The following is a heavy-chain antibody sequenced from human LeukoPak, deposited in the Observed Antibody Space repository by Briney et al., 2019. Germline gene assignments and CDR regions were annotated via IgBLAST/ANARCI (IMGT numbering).Heavy chain of an antibody. CDR1: GYTFTSYD. Sequence: APVKVSCKASGYTFTSYDINWVRQATGQGLEWMGWMNPNSGNTGYAQKFQGRVTMTRNTSISTAYMELSSLRSEDTAVYYCARGVXRRRYXXPXWFDPWGQGTLVTVSS. J-gene: IGHJ5*02. CDR3: ARGVXRRRYXXPXWFDP. CDR2: MNPNSGNT. V-gene: IGHV1-8*01. D-gene: IGHD3-9*01.